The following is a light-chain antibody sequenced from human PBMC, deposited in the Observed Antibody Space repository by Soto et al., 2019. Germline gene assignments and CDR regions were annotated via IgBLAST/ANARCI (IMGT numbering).Light chain of an antibody. V-gene: IGKV3-11*01. CDR3: QQRSNWPPT. CDR2: DAS. Sequence: EIVMTQSPATLSVSPGERATLSCRASQSVSSDLAWYQQKSGQAPRLLIYDASNRATGIPARFSGSGSGTDFTLTISSLEPEDFAVYYCQQRSNWPPTFGQGTRLEIK. J-gene: IGKJ5*01. CDR1: QSVSSD.